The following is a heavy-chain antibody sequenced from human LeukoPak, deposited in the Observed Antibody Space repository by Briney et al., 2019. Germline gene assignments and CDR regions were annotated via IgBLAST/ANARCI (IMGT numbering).Heavy chain of an antibody. D-gene: IGHD2-2*01. Sequence: ASVKVSCKASGGTFSSYAISWVRQAPGQGLEWMGGIIPIFGTANYAQKCQGRVTITADESTSTAYMELSSLRSEDTAVYYCARDGYAPNYYYMDVWGKGTTVTVSS. CDR2: IIPIFGTA. V-gene: IGHV1-69*13. CDR3: ARDGYAPNYYYMDV. CDR1: GGTFSSYA. J-gene: IGHJ6*03.